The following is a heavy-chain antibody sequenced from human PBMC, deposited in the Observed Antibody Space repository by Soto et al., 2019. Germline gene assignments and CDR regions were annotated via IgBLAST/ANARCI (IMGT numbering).Heavy chain of an antibody. V-gene: IGHV2-70*01. D-gene: IGHD3-3*01. Sequence: SGPTLVNPTQTLTRTCTFSGVSLSTSGMCVSWIRQPRGKALEWLALMDWDDDKYYSTALKTRLSISKATSKTQVVLTMNNMDPVDTATYYCARRQGYYAFWSGYYRGYYYYGMDVWGQGT. CDR2: MDWDDDK. CDR1: GVSLSTSGMC. J-gene: IGHJ6*02. CDR3: ARRQGYYAFWSGYYRGYYYYGMDV.